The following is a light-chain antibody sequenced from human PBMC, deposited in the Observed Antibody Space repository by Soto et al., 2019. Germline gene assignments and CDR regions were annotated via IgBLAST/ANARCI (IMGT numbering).Light chain of an antibody. CDR3: LQYTSYST. Sequence: DIQMTQSPSTLSASVGDRVTITCRASQSISDWLAWYQQKPGKAPKLLIYRASSLDSGVPSRFSGGGSGTEFTLTISSLQPDDFATYYCLQYTSYSTFGQGTKLDIK. CDR2: RAS. CDR1: QSISDW. J-gene: IGKJ2*01. V-gene: IGKV1-5*03.